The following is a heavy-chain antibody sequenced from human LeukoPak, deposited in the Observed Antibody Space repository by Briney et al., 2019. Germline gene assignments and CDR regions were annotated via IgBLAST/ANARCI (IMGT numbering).Heavy chain of an antibody. CDR3: ARDSVVPAAISTWYYYMDV. Sequence: SVKVSCKASGGTFSSYAISWVRQAPGQGLEWMGGIFHIFGTTNYAQKFQGRVTITADESTSTAYMELSSLRSEDTAVYYCARDSVVPAAISTWYYYMDVWGKGTTVTVSS. CDR2: IFHIFGTT. CDR1: GGTFSSYA. D-gene: IGHD2-2*01. J-gene: IGHJ6*03. V-gene: IGHV1-69*13.